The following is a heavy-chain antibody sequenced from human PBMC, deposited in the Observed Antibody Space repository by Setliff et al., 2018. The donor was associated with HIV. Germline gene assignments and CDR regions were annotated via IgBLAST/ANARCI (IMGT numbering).Heavy chain of an antibody. CDR1: GFTVSSYY. Sequence: GGSLRLSCAASGFTVSSYYMSWVRQAPGKGLEWVATIKQDGSEIYYMDSVKGRFTISRDNARTSLFLEMRSLRDEDTAVYLCANLWELGAWGQGTLVTVSS. D-gene: IGHD3-16*01. J-gene: IGHJ5*02. CDR2: IKQDGSEI. CDR3: ANLWELGA. V-gene: IGHV3-7*03.